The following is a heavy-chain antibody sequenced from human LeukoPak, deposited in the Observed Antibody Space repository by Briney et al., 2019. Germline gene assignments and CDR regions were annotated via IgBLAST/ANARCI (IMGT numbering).Heavy chain of an antibody. CDR3: XXXXXXXXXXSIGFGSGWFDP. Sequence: CXVSGGSISSSNWWSWVRPPPGKGLKWIGEIYHSGSTNYNPSLKRRVTISVDTSKNQFYLRMSSMTATDTAKYYXXXXXXXXXXXSIGFGSGWFDPWGQGILVTVSS. V-gene: IGHV4-4*02. J-gene: IGHJ5*02. D-gene: IGHD6-19*01. CDR2: IYHSGST. CDR1: GGSISSSNW.